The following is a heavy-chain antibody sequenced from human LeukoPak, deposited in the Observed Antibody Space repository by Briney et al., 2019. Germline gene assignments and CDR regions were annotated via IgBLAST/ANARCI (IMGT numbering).Heavy chain of an antibody. D-gene: IGHD2-2*01. CDR2: ISKSSNYI. V-gene: IGHV3-21*01. Sequence: PGGSLRLSCASSGFTFSSYSMNWVGQAPGKGLDWVSSISKSSNYIYYAGSVKGRFTISRDNAKNSLYLQMNRLRAEDTAVYYCARAIPYCSSTSCTIFDYWGQGTLVTVSS. CDR3: ARAIPYCSSTSCTIFDY. CDR1: GFTFSSYS. J-gene: IGHJ4*02.